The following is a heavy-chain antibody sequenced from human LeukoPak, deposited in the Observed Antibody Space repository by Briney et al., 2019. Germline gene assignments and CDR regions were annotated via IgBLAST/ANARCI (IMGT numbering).Heavy chain of an antibody. CDR3: ARATSGRDAFDI. D-gene: IGHD1-26*01. CDR2: ISSGGSTI. J-gene: IGHJ3*02. V-gene: IGHV3-48*03. CDR1: GFTFRSYA. Sequence: GGSLRLSCAAAGFTFRSYAINWVRQAPGKGLEWVSYISSGGSTIYYADSVKGRITTSRDNAKNSLYLQMNSLRAEDTAVYYCARATSGRDAFDIWGQGTTVTVSS.